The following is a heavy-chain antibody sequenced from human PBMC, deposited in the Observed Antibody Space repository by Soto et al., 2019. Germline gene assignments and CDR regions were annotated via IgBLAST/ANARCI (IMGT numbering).Heavy chain of an antibody. V-gene: IGHV3-33*01. J-gene: IGHJ4*02. CDR3: VRDHNSGSYHDY. Sequence: QVQLVESGGGVVQPGRSLRLSCAVSGFIFSSHGMHWVRQAPGKGLEWVAVIWNDGSNKYYADSVKGRFTISRDNSKNTLYMQMNSLRAEDTAVYYCVRDHNSGSYHDYWGQGTLVTVSS. CDR2: IWNDGSNK. D-gene: IGHD1-26*01. CDR1: GFIFSSHG.